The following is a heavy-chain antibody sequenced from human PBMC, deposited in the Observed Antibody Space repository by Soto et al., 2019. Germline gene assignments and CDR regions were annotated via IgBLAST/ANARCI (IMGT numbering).Heavy chain of an antibody. D-gene: IGHD1-1*01. J-gene: IGHJ6*03. CDR2: TYYRSKWYN. CDR1: GDSVSSNSAA. Sequence: PSQTLSLTCAISGDSVSSNSAAWNWIRQSPSRGLEWLGRTYYRSKWYNDYAVSVKSRITINPDTSKNQFSLQLNSVTPEDTAVYYCARESGGHLERRFDYYYYYYMDVWGKGTTVTVSS. CDR3: ARESGGHLERRFDYYYYYYMDV. V-gene: IGHV6-1*01.